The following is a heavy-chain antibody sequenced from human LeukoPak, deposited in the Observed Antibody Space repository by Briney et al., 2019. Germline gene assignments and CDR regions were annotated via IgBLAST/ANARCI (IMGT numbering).Heavy chain of an antibody. CDR2: IYYSGNT. CDR1: GDSISTSNSY. J-gene: IGHJ3*02. Sequence: SETLSLTCTVSGDSISTSNSYWGWIRQPPGKGLEWIGSIYYSGNTYYNASLKSRVTISVDTSKNQFSLKLSSVTAADTAVYYCAREGPVTMIRYKSDAFDIWGQGTMVTVSS. CDR3: AREGPVTMIRYKSDAFDI. D-gene: IGHD3-22*01. V-gene: IGHV4-39*07.